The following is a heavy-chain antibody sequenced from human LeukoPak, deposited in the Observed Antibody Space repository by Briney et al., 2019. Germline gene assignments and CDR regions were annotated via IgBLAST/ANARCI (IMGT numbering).Heavy chain of an antibody. CDR1: GFTVSSNY. CDR2: IYSGGST. V-gene: IGHV3-66*01. CDR3: ARAHYYDSSGYYRFDY. Sequence: GGSLRLSCAASGFTVSSNYMSWVRQAPGKGLEWVSVIYSGGSTYYADSVKGRFTISRDNSKNTLYLQMNSLRAEDTAVYYCARAHYYDSSGYYRFDYWGQGTLVTVSS. D-gene: IGHD3-22*01. J-gene: IGHJ4*02.